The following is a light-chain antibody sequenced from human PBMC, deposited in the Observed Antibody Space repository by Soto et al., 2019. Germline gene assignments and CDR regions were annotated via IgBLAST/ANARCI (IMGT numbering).Light chain of an antibody. V-gene: IGLV1-40*01. CDR3: QSYDSSLSGFV. Sequence: QSVLTQPPSVSGTPGLRVNISCSGGISNIGKDTVNWYQQLPGTAPKLLIYGNSNRPSGVPDRFSGSKSGTSASLAITGLQAEDEADYYCQSYDSSLSGFVFGTGTKLTVL. CDR1: ISNIGKDT. CDR2: GNS. J-gene: IGLJ1*01.